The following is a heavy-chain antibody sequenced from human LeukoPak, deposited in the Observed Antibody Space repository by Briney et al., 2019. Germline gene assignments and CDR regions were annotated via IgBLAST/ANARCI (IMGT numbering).Heavy chain of an antibody. CDR3: AKTTVSHYFDY. CDR2: LSGSGGST. D-gene: IGHD4-17*01. Sequence: GGSLRLSCAAYGFTFSSYAMSWVRQAPGKGLEWVSALSGSGGSTYYADSVKRRITISRDNSKNTLYLQMNSLRAEDTAVYYCAKTTVSHYFDYWGQGTLVTVSS. CDR1: GFTFSSYA. V-gene: IGHV3-23*01. J-gene: IGHJ4*02.